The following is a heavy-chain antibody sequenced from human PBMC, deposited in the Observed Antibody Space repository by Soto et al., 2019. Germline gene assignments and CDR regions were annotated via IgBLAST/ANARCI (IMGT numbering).Heavy chain of an antibody. CDR1: GYTFTSCD. CDR2: MNPNSGNT. Sequence: GASVKVSCKASGYTFTSCDINRVRQATGQGLEWMGWMNPNSGNTGYAQKFQGRVTMTRNTSISTAYMELSSLRSEDTAVYYCARAPGYSSSPYPSYSYSGMDVWGKGTTVTVSS. V-gene: IGHV1-8*01. D-gene: IGHD6-6*01. CDR3: ARAPGYSSSPYPSYSYSGMDV. J-gene: IGHJ6*04.